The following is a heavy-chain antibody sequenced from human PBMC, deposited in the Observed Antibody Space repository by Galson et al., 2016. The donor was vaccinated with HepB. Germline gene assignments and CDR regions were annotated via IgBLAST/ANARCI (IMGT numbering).Heavy chain of an antibody. CDR3: ARDQSGDCSTTKCWGPDY. Sequence: SLRLSCAASGFTFSNYWMHWVRQGPGKGLVWASRIKSDGSYAYYADSVKRRFTISRDSAKNTLYLQMNSLRVEDTAVYYCARDQSGDCSTTKCWGPDYWGQGTLVTVSS. D-gene: IGHD2-2*01. J-gene: IGHJ4*02. V-gene: IGHV3-74*01. CDR2: IKSDGSYA. CDR1: GFTFSNYW.